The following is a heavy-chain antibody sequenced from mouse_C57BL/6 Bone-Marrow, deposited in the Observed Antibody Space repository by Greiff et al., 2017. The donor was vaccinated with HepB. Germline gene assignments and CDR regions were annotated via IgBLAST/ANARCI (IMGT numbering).Heavy chain of an antibody. V-gene: IGHV14-3*01. D-gene: IGHD2-5*01. J-gene: IGHJ2*01. CDR3: ARAYYSNYGGYYFDY. CDR2: IDPANGNT. CDR1: GFNIKNTY. Sequence: EVQLQQSVAELVRPGASVKLSCTASGFNIKNTYMHWVKQRPEQGLEWIGRIDPANGNTKYAPKFQGKATITADTSSNTAYLQLSSLTTEDTAIYYCARAYYSNYGGYYFDYWGQGTTLTVSS.